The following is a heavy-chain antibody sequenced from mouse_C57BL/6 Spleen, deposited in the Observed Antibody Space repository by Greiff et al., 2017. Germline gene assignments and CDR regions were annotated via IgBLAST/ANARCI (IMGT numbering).Heavy chain of an antibody. CDR1: GYTFTDYY. CDR2: INPNNGGT. D-gene: IGHD1-1*01. Sequence: VQLQQSGPELVKPGASVKISCKASGYTFTDYYMNWVKQSHGKSLEWIGDINPNNGGTSYNQKFKGKATLTVDKSSSTAYMELRSLTSEDSAVYYCARLSGSSFYYFDYWGQGTTLTVSS. V-gene: IGHV1-26*01. CDR3: ARLSGSSFYYFDY. J-gene: IGHJ2*01.